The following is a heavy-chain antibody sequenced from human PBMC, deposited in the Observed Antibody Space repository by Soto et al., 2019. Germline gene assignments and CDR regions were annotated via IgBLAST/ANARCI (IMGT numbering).Heavy chain of an antibody. V-gene: IGHV1-2*02. CDR3: ARVNVVMVAATRGYYFDY. J-gene: IGHJ4*02. Sequence: ASVKVSCTASGYTFTGYYMHWARQAPGQGLEWMGWINPNSGGTNYAQKFQGRVTMTRDTSISTAYMELSRLRSDDTAVYYCARVNVVMVAATRGYYFDYWGQGTLVTVSS. CDR1: GYTFTGYY. D-gene: IGHD2-15*01. CDR2: INPNSGGT.